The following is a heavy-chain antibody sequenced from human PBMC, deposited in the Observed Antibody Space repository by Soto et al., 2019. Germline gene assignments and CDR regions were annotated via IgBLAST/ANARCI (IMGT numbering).Heavy chain of an antibody. Sequence: EVQLVESGGGLVKPGGSLRLSCAASGFTFSSYSMNWVRQAPGKGLEWVSSISSSSSYIYYADSVKGRFTISRDNAKNSLYLQMNSLRAEDTAVYYCARDRVGVTTEHYYYYYVDVWGKGTTVTVSS. V-gene: IGHV3-21*01. CDR1: GFTFSSYS. CDR3: ARDRVGVTTEHYYYYYVDV. D-gene: IGHD4-17*01. J-gene: IGHJ6*03. CDR2: ISSSSSYI.